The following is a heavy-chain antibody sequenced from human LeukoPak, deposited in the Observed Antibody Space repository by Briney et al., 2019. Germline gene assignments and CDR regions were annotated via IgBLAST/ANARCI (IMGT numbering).Heavy chain of an antibody. CDR3: ARARFYFDY. CDR2: INSDGSST. CDR1: GFTFSNYW. Sequence: GGSLRLSCAASGFTFSNYWMHWVRQAPGKGLVWVSHINSDGSSTTYADSVKGRFTISRDNAKNTLYLQMNSLSAEDTAVYYCARARFYFDYWGQGTLVTVFS. V-gene: IGHV3-74*01. J-gene: IGHJ4*02.